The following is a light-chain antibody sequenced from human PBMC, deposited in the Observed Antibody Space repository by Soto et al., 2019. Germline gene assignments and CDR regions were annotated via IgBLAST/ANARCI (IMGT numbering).Light chain of an antibody. J-gene: IGKJ1*01. Sequence: EIVLTQSPATLSLSPGESATLSCRASQSVSSYLAWYQQKPGQAPRLLIYDASTRATGSPARFSGSGSGTDFILTISSLVQEDFAVYYCQQRSNWPPWTFGQGTKVEIK. CDR3: QQRSNWPPWT. CDR2: DAS. CDR1: QSVSSY. V-gene: IGKV3-11*01.